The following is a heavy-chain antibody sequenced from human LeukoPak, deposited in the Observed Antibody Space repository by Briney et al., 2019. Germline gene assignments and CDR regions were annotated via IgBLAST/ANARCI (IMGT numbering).Heavy chain of an antibody. V-gene: IGHV1-18*04. CDR1: GYTFTGYY. J-gene: IGHJ4*02. Sequence: GASVKVSCKASGYTFTGYYMHWVRQAPGQGLEWMGWISAYNGNTNYAQKLQGRVTMTTDSSTSTAYMELRSLRSDDTAVYYCARVVEEVTDYWGQGTLVTVSS. CDR3: ARVVEEVTDY. CDR2: ISAYNGNT. D-gene: IGHD2-21*01.